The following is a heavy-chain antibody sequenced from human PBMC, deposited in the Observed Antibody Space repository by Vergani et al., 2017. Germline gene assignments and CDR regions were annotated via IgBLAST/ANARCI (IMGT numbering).Heavy chain of an antibody. D-gene: IGHD3-10*01. CDR2: IIPIFGTA. CDR1: GGTFSSYA. CDR3: ARGMVRGVIMIMDYGMDV. Sequence: QVQVVQSGAEVKKSGASVKVSCKASGGTFSSYAISWVRQAPGQGLEWMGGIIPIFGTANYAQKFQGRVTITADESTSTAYMELSSLRSEDTAVYYCARGMVRGVIMIMDYGMDVWGQGTTVTVSS. V-gene: IGHV1-69*01. J-gene: IGHJ6*02.